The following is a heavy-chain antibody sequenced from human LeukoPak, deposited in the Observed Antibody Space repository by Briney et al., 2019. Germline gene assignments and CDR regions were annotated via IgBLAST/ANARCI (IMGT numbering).Heavy chain of an antibody. CDR3: AREKGNYDFWSGYYIRWRPSTEPDLYFDY. CDR2: INPSGGST. Sequence: ASVKVSCKASGYTFTTYYIHWVRQAPGQGLEWMGIINPSGGSTTYAQAFQGRVTMTRDTSTSTVYMELRSLRSEDTAVYYCAREKGNYDFWSGYYIRWRPSTEPDLYFDYWGQGTLVTVSS. CDR1: GYTFTTYY. V-gene: IGHV1-46*01. J-gene: IGHJ4*02. D-gene: IGHD3-3*01.